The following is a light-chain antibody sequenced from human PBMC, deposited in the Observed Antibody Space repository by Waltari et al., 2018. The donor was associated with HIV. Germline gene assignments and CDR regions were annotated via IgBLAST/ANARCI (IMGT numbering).Light chain of an antibody. V-gene: IGLV2-23*02. CDR1: RSHCGGSNL. J-gene: IGLJ3*02. Sequence: QSALTQPASVSGSPGQSITIPCTGTRSHCGGSNLLSWSQQVHGKAPKLMIYEVTERRAGVSNRFSGSKSGNTASLTISGLRAEDEADYHCCSYAGNNLSVFGGGTKLTVL. CDR2: EVT. CDR3: CSYAGNNLSV.